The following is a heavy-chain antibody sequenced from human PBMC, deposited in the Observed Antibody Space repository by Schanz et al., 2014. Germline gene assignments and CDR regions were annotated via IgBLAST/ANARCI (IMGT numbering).Heavy chain of an antibody. CDR2: ISTSGTYM. D-gene: IGHD5-18*01. V-gene: IGHV3-21*01. Sequence: EVQLMESGGGLVKPGGSLRLSCVASGFAFSSFAMTWVRQAQGRGLEWVSSISTSGTYMYIADSLKGRLTISRDDAKKSMYLQMNNLRAEDTAVYYCVRVSFADPRLYRGMDRDIDYWGQGTLVTVAS. J-gene: IGHJ4*02. CDR1: GFAFSSFA. CDR3: VRVSFADPRLYRGMDRDIDY.